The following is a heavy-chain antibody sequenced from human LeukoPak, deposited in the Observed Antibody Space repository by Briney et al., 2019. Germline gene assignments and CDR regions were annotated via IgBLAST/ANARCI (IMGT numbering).Heavy chain of an antibody. CDR1: GFTFSSYE. CDR2: IISIGSTI. Sequence: GGSLRLSCAASGFTFSSYEMNWVRQAPGKVLEWVSYIISIGSTIYYGDSVKGRFTISRDNAKNSLYLQMNSLRAEDTAVYYCAREGQYGSGIDYWGQGTLVTVSS. V-gene: IGHV3-48*03. D-gene: IGHD3-10*01. J-gene: IGHJ4*02. CDR3: AREGQYGSGIDY.